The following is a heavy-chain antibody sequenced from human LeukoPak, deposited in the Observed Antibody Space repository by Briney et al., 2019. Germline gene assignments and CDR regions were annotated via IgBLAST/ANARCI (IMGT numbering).Heavy chain of an antibody. Sequence: ASVKVSCKASGYTFSTYTLHWVRQAPGERLEWMGWINAGTGITKYSQKFQGRVTITRDTSASTAHMELSSLRSEDTAVYYCAREGGSGSSYSLGYWGQGTLVTVSS. V-gene: IGHV1-3*01. CDR2: INAGTGIT. D-gene: IGHD3-10*01. J-gene: IGHJ4*02. CDR1: GYTFSTYT. CDR3: AREGGSGSSYSLGY.